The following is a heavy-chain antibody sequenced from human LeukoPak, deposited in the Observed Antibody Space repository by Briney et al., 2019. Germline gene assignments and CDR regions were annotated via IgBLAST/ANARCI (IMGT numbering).Heavy chain of an antibody. CDR2: INHSGST. Sequence: SETLSLTCAVYGGSFSGYYWSWIRQPPGKGLEWIGEINHSGSTNYNPSLKSRVTISVDTSKNQFSLKLSSVTAADTAVYYCARVGYDSSGYYYGNFDYWGQGTLVTVSS. J-gene: IGHJ4*02. D-gene: IGHD3-22*01. CDR3: ARVGYDSSGYYYGNFDY. CDR1: GGSFSGYY. V-gene: IGHV4-34*01.